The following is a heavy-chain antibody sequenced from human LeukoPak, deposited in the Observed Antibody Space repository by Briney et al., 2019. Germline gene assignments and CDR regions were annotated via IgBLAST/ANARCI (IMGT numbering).Heavy chain of an antibody. CDR3: ARHPSGNSNSWSDY. V-gene: IGHV5-51*01. J-gene: IGHJ4*02. D-gene: IGHD2/OR15-2a*01. Sequence: GESLKISCKGSGYTFTNYWIAWVRQMPGKGLEWMGIIYPGDSDTRYSPSFHGQVTLSVDKSISTAYLQWSSLKASDAAMYYCARHPSGNSNSWSDYWGQGTLVTVSS. CDR1: GYTFTNYW. CDR2: IYPGDSDT.